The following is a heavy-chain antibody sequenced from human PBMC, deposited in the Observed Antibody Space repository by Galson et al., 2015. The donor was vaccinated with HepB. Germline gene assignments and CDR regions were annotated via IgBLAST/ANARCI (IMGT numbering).Heavy chain of an antibody. Sequence: SLRLSCAASGFTFSNVWMSWVRQGPGKEPEWVGRIKSKRDDGTADHAAPVKGRFTISRDDSKDTLYLQMDSLKTEDTAVYYCGVYSYGAVGHWGQGTLVTVSS. CDR1: GFTFSNVW. CDR3: GVYSYGAVGH. J-gene: IGHJ4*02. V-gene: IGHV3-15*01. D-gene: IGHD5-18*01. CDR2: IKSKRDDGTA.